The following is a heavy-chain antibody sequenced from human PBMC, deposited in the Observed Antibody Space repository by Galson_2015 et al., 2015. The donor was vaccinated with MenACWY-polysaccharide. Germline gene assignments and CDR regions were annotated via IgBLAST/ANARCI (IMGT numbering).Heavy chain of an antibody. J-gene: IGHJ4*02. CDR3: ARLWKYYFDY. CDR2: IWYNGNNK. Sequence: SLRLSCAASGFTFSNYGMHWVRQAPGKGLEWVAIIWYNGNNKYYADSVKDRFTISRDNSKNTLYLQMNSPRAEDTAVYYCARLWKYYFDYWGQGTLVTVSS. CDR1: GFTFSNYG. V-gene: IGHV3-33*01. D-gene: IGHD1-1*01.